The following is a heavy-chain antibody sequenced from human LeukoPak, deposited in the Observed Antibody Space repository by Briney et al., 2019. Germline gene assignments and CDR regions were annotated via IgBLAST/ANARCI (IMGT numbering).Heavy chain of an antibody. J-gene: IGHJ4*02. CDR2: INWNGDST. CDR3: ARGGRGS. CDR1: GFNFDEYG. Sequence: GGSLRLSCAASGFNFDEYGMIWARQGLGKGLEWVSGINWNGDSTGYADSVKGRFTISRDNAKNSLSLQMNSLRAEDTALYYCARGGRGSWGQGTPVTVSS. V-gene: IGHV3-20*04. D-gene: IGHD5-12*01.